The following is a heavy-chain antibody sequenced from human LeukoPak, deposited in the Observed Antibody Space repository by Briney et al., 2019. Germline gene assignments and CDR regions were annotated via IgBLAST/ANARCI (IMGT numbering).Heavy chain of an antibody. CDR2: ISASAGTT. V-gene: IGHV3-23*01. CDR1: GFTFSSYA. J-gene: IGHJ6*02. D-gene: IGHD2-21*01. CDR3: AKEDWRMDV. Sequence: GGSLRLSCAASGFTFSSYAMSWVRQTPGKGLEWVSIISASAGTTYYADSVKGRFTISRDNSKNTLYLQMNSLRAEDTAVYYCAKEDWRMDVWGQGTTVTVSS.